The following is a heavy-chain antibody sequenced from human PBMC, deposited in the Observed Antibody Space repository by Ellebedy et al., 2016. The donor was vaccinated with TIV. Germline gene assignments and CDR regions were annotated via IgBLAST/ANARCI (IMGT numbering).Heavy chain of an antibody. D-gene: IGHD3-16*01. Sequence: GESLKISCAASGFTFGFSFSRYAMSWVRQAPGKGLEWVSAISGSGGRTYYADSVKGRFTISRANSKNTLYLQLNSLRAEDAALYYCARTSTMTTFGASDFWGQGTMVTVSS. CDR2: ISGSGGRT. CDR3: ARTSTMTTFGASDF. V-gene: IGHV3-23*01. CDR1: GFTFGFSFSRYA. J-gene: IGHJ3*01.